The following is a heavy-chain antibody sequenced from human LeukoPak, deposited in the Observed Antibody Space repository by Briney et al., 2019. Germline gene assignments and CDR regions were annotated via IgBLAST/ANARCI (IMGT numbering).Heavy chain of an antibody. CDR3: AREWWGYDVLTGDNWFDP. CDR1: GGTFSSYA. V-gene: IGHV1-69*04. J-gene: IGHJ5*02. Sequence: SVKVSCKASGGTFSSYAINWVRQAPGQGLEWMGRIILMLGSVNYAQKFQGRVTITADTSTSTVYIELRSLTSDDTAAYYCAREWWGYDVLTGDNWFDPWGQGTLVTVSS. D-gene: IGHD3-9*01. CDR2: IILMLGSV.